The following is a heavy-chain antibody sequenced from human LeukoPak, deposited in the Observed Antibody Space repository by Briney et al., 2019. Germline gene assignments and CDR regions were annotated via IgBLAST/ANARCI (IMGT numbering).Heavy chain of an antibody. CDR1: GGSISSSSYY. J-gene: IGHJ4*02. CDR2: IYYNGST. V-gene: IGHV4-39*07. D-gene: IGHD5-12*01. Sequence: SETLSLTCTVSGGSISSSSYYWGWIRQPPGKGLEWIGSIYYNGSTYYNPSLKSRVTISVDTSKNQFSLKLSSVAAADTAVYYCARGDIAKPFDYWGQGTLVTVSS. CDR3: ARGDIAKPFDY.